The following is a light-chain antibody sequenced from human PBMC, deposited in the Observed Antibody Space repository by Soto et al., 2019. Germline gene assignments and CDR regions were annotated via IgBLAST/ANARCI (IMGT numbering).Light chain of an antibody. Sequence: QSVLTQPPSVSAAPGQKVTISCSGSSSNIGNNYVSWYQQLPGTAPKLLIYENTKRPSGIPDRFSGSKSGTSATLGITGLQTGDEADYYCASWDYSLSAVIFGGGTKLTVL. J-gene: IGLJ2*01. CDR2: ENT. CDR3: ASWDYSLSAVI. V-gene: IGLV1-51*02. CDR1: SSNIGNNY.